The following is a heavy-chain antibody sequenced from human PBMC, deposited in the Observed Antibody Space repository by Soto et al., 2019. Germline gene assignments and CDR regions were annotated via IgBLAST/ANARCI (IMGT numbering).Heavy chain of an antibody. CDR1: GGTFSSYA. D-gene: IGHD3-3*01. Sequence: VKVSCKASGGTFSSYAFSWVRQAPGQGLEWMGGIIPFFGTANYAQKFQGRVTITADESTSTAYMELSSLRSEDTAVYYCARDVPPTFFWSGYYGGMDVWGQGTTVTDSS. V-gene: IGHV1-69*01. CDR2: IIPFFGTA. CDR3: ARDVPPTFFWSGYYGGMDV. J-gene: IGHJ6*02.